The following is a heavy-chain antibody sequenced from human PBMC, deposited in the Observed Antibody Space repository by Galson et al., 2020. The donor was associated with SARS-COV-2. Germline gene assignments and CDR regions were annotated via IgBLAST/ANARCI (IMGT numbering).Heavy chain of an antibody. CDR1: GYTFTKYY. Sequence: ASVKVSCEASGYTFTKYYIHWVRQAPGQGLEWMGWISPNSGGTNFAQKFQGRVTLTRDTSTATVFMELSRLRFDDTAIYYCARDKTGTADNYFDPWGQGTLITVSS. CDR3: ARDKTGTADNYFDP. CDR2: ISPNSGGT. V-gene: IGHV1-2*02. J-gene: IGHJ5*02. D-gene: IGHD1-1*01.